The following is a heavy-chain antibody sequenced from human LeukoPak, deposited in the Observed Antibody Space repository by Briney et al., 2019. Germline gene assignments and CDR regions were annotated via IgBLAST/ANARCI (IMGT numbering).Heavy chain of an antibody. CDR3: ARGEGVPAATYYFDY. J-gene: IGHJ4*02. Sequence: SETLSLTCAVYGGSFSGYYWSWIRQPPGKGLEWIGEINHSGSTNYNPSLKSRVTISVDTSKNQFSLKLSSVTAADTAVYYCARGEGVPAATYYFDYWGQGTLVTVS. CDR2: INHSGST. V-gene: IGHV4-34*01. D-gene: IGHD2-2*01. CDR1: GGSFSGYY.